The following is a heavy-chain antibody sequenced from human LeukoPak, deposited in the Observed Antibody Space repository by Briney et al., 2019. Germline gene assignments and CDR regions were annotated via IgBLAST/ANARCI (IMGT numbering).Heavy chain of an antibody. D-gene: IGHD2-2*01. CDR2: ISSSGSTI. CDR1: GFTLSSYE. CDR3: ARLDQLLTLCDC. V-gene: IGHV3-48*03. J-gene: IGHJ4*02. Sequence: PGGSLRLACAASGFTLSSYERNWVRQTPGKGLGWDSYISSSGSTIYYADSVKGRFTISRDNAKNALYLQMSSLRAEDTAVYYCARLDQLLTLCDCWGQGTLVTVSS.